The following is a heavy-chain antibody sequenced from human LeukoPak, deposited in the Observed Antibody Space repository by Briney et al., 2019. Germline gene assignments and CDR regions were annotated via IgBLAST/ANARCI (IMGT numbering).Heavy chain of an antibody. D-gene: IGHD3-10*01. Sequence: SQTLSLTCTVSGGSISSYYWNWIRQPPGKGLEWIGYIYYSGSTNYNPSLKSRVTISVDTSKNQFSLKLSSVTAADTAIYYCARSLYYYGSDSFDIWGQGTMVTVSS. CDR2: IYYSGST. J-gene: IGHJ3*02. V-gene: IGHV4-59*01. CDR3: ARSLYYYGSDSFDI. CDR1: GGSISSYY.